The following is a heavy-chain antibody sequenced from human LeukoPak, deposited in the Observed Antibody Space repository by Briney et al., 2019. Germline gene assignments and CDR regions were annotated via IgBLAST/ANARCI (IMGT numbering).Heavy chain of an antibody. CDR2: IYPGDSDT. Sequence: GESLKISCQGSGYTFATYWIAWVRQIPGRGLEWMGIIYPGDSDTRYSPSFQGQVTISADKSISTAYLQGSSLEASDTAIFYCARRPRDSSGYYFDLWGQGTLVSVSS. V-gene: IGHV5-51*01. J-gene: IGHJ4*02. D-gene: IGHD3-22*01. CDR3: ARRPRDSSGYYFDL. CDR1: GYTFATYW.